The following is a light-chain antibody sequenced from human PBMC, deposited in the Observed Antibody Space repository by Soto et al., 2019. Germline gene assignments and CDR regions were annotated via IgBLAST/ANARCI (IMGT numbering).Light chain of an antibody. CDR2: KAS. CDR1: QSISSW. V-gene: IGKV1-5*03. J-gene: IGKJ1*01. Sequence: DIQMTQSPSTLSASVGDRVTITCLASQSISSWLAWYQQRPGKAPNLLIYKASSLESGVPSSFSGSGSGTEFTLTISSLQPDDFATYYCQQYNTYPWTFGQGTKVEIK. CDR3: QQYNTYPWT.